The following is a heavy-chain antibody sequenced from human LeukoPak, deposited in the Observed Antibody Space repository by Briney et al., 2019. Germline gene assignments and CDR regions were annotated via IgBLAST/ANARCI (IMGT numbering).Heavy chain of an antibody. CDR1: GRSFSGYY. Sequence: SETLSLTCAVSGRSFSGYYWSWIRQPPGKGLEWIGEINHSGSTNYNPSLKRRVTISVDTSKNQFFLKLRSVTAADTAVYYCARVGYCSSTSCPWGKGTTVTVSS. CDR2: INHSGST. J-gene: IGHJ6*04. D-gene: IGHD2-2*01. V-gene: IGHV4-34*01. CDR3: ARVGYCSSTSCP.